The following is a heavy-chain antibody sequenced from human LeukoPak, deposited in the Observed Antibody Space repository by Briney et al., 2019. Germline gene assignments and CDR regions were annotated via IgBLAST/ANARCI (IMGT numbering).Heavy chain of an antibody. CDR3: ARGRIGPPTDY. D-gene: IGHD2-15*01. J-gene: IGHJ4*02. Sequence: EASVKVSCKASGYTFTGYYMHWVRQAPGQGLEWMGWMNPNSGNTGYAQKFQGRVTMTRNTSIRTAYMELSSLRSEDTAVYYCARGRIGPPTDYWGQGTLVTVSS. V-gene: IGHV1-8*02. CDR2: MNPNSGNT. CDR1: GYTFTGYY.